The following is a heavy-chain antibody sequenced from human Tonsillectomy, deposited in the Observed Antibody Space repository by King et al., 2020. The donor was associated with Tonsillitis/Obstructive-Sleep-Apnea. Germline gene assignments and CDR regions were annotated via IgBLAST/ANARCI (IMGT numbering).Heavy chain of an antibody. J-gene: IGHJ4*02. V-gene: IGHV1-46*01. D-gene: IGHD2-21*01. Sequence: VQLVESGAEVMTPGASVNVSCKASGYTFTRYYIPWVRQARGQGLEWRGIINPSSGIATYAQKFPGRPTMTSDTSASTIYLELSSLRSEDTAVYFCARHDVVGRYIDSWGQGTLVTVSS. CDR1: GYTFTRYY. CDR2: INPSSGIA. CDR3: ARHDVVGRYIDS.